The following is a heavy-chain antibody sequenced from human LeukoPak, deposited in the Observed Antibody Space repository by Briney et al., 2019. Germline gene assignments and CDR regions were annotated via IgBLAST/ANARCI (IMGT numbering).Heavy chain of an antibody. CDR3: ARGFGYSYGLDYYYYMDV. D-gene: IGHD5-18*01. CDR1: GYTFTSYD. J-gene: IGHJ6*03. V-gene: IGHV1-8*01. CDR2: MNPNSGNT. Sequence: ASVKVSCKASGYTFTSYDINWARQATGQGGEGMGWMNPNSGNTGYAQKFQGRVTITRNTAKSTDYMEERSLRSEDTAVYYCARGFGYSYGLDYYYYMDVWGKGTTVTVSS.